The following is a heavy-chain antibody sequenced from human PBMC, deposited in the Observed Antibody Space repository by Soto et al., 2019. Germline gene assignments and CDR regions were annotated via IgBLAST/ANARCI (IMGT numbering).Heavy chain of an antibody. J-gene: IGHJ6*02. V-gene: IGHV3-66*01. D-gene: IGHD3-10*02. CDR3: ASKFYVYYYYGTDA. Sequence: RQAPGKGLEWVSVIYSGGSTYYADSVKGRFTISRDNSKNTLYLQMNSLRAEDTAVYYFASKFYVYYYYGTDARRPRSPVTVS. CDR2: IYSGGST.